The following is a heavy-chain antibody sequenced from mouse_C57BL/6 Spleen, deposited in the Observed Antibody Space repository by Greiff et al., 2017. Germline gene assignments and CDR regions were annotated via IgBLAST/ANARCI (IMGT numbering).Heavy chain of an antibody. CDR1: GYAFSSSW. V-gene: IGHV1-82*01. CDR2: IYPGDGDT. J-gene: IGHJ2*01. CDR3: ARSGYDFLDY. Sequence: QVQLQQSGPELVKPGASVKISCKASGYAFSSSWMNWVKQRPGKGLEWIGRIYPGDGDTNYNGKFKGKATLTADKSSSTAYMQLSSLTSEDSAVYFCARSGYDFLDYWGQGTTLTVSS. D-gene: IGHD2-4*01.